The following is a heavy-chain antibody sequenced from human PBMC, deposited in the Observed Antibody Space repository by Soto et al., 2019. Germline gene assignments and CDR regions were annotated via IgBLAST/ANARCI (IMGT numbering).Heavy chain of an antibody. CDR3: ARDQKQWLVTYYYYYMDV. V-gene: IGHV6-1*01. J-gene: IGHJ6*03. CDR2: TYYRSRWYN. CDR1: GDSVSSNSAA. D-gene: IGHD6-19*01. Sequence: SQTLSLTCAISGDSVSSNSAAWNWIRLSPSRGLEWLARTYYRSRWYNDYAVSVRSRITVNPDTSKNQFSLQLNSVTPEDTAVYYCARDQKQWLVTYYYYYMDVWGKGTTVTVSS.